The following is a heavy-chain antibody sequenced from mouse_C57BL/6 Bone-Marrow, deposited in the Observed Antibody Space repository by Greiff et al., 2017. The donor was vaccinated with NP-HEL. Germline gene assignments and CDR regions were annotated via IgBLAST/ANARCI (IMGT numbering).Heavy chain of an antibody. CDR3: ARRDYYGSSADWYFDV. J-gene: IGHJ1*03. Sequence: EVKVVESGGDLVKPGGSLKLSCAASGFTFSSYGMSWVRQTPDKRLEWVATISSGGSYTYYPDSVKGRFTISRDNAKNTLYLQMSSLKSEDTAMYYCARRDYYGSSADWYFDVWGTGTTVTASS. V-gene: IGHV5-6*01. D-gene: IGHD1-1*01. CDR1: GFTFSSYG. CDR2: ISSGGSYT.